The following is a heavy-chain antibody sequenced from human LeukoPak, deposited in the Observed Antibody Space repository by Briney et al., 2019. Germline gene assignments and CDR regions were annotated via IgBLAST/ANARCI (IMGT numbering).Heavy chain of an antibody. CDR3: ARGRIAARPGKGVSPPDY. CDR1: GYTFTSYY. V-gene: IGHV1-46*01. J-gene: IGHJ4*02. CDR2: INPSGGST. Sequence: GASVKVSCKASGYTFTSYYMHWVRQAPGQGLEWMGIINPSGGSTSYAQKFQGRVTMTRNTSISTAYMELSSLRSDDTAVYYCARGRIAARPGKGVSPPDYWGQGTLVTVSS. D-gene: IGHD6-6*01.